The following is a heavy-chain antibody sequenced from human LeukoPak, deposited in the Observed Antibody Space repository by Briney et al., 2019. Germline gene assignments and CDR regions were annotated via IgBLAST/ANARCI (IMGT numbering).Heavy chain of an antibody. Sequence: GGSLRLSCAASGFTFSSYWMHWVRQAPGKGLVWVSRINSDGSSTRYADSVKGRFTISRDNAKNTLYLQMNSLRAEDTAVYYCAREGSDCWYVLFDYWGQGTLVTVSS. D-gene: IGHD2-21*01. CDR2: INSDGSST. CDR1: GFTFSSYW. V-gene: IGHV3-74*01. J-gene: IGHJ4*02. CDR3: AREGSDCWYVLFDY.